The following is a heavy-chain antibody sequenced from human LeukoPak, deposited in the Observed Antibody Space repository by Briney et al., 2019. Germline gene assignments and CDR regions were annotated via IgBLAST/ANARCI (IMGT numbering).Heavy chain of an antibody. CDR1: GFSFSTYW. D-gene: IGHD3-9*01. Sequence: PGGSLRLSCAASGFSFSTYWMSWVRRAPGKGLEWVANIKQDGSEKYYVDSVRGRHTISRDNAKNSLYLQMNSLRAEDTAVYYCATDILTGYLGDDAFDIWGQGTMVTVSS. V-gene: IGHV3-7*01. J-gene: IGHJ3*02. CDR2: IKQDGSEK. CDR3: ATDILTGYLGDDAFDI.